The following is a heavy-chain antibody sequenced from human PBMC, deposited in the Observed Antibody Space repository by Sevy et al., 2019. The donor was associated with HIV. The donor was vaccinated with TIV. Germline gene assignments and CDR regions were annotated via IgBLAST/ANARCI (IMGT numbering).Heavy chain of an antibody. V-gene: IGHV3-23*01. CDR1: GFTFSTYS. J-gene: IGHJ5*01. Sequence: RGSLRLSCAASGFTFSTYSMTWVRQAPGKGLEWVSGISGSGTSTYFADFVEGRFTISRDNSKNTFYLQMNSLTVEDTAIYYCAREEGLNWFDSWGQGTLVTVSS. CDR3: AREEGLNWFDS. CDR2: ISGSGTST.